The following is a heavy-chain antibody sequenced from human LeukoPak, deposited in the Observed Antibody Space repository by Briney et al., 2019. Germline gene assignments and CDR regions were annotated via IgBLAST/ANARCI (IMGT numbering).Heavy chain of an antibody. D-gene: IGHD3-22*01. V-gene: IGHV1-8*01. Sequence: ASVKVSCKASGYTFTSYDISWVRQATGQGLEWMGWMNPNSGNTGYAQKFQGRVTMTRNTSISTAYMELSSLRSEDTAVYYCARAALDYYDIHYWGQGTLVTVSS. CDR2: MNPNSGNT. J-gene: IGHJ4*02. CDR3: ARAALDYYDIHY. CDR1: GYTFTSYD.